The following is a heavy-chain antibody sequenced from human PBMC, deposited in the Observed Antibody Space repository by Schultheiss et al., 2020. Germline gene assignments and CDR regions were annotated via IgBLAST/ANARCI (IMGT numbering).Heavy chain of an antibody. CDR2: ISGNSLDI. CDR3: ARVLPEVYYYYGMDV. D-gene: IGHD1-14*01. CDR1: GFTFSSYG. Sequence: GESLKISCAASGFTFSSYGMNWVRQAPGKGLEWVSSISGNSLDIYYADSVKGQFTISRDNARNSLYLQMHSLSVEDTAIYYCARVLPEVYYYYGMDVWGQGTTVTVSS. V-gene: IGHV3-21*01. J-gene: IGHJ6*02.